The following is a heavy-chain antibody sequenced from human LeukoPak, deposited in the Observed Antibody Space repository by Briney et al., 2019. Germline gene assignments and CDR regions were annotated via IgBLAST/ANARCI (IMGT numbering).Heavy chain of an antibody. CDR3: ARSYCSNPIRIYEEYYFDY. CDR1: GGSISSYY. V-gene: IGHV4-4*09. CDR2: IYTSGST. J-gene: IGHJ4*02. D-gene: IGHD6-13*01. Sequence: SETLSLTCTVSGGSISSYYWSWIRQPPGKRLEWIGYIYTSGSTNYNPSLKSRVTISVDTSKNQFSLKLSSVTAADTAVYYCARSYCSNPIRIYEEYYFDYWGQGTLVTVSS.